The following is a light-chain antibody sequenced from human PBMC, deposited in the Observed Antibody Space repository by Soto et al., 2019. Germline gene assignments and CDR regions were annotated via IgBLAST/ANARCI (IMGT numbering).Light chain of an antibody. CDR3: CSYAGGYTFGV. J-gene: IGLJ2*01. CDR2: DVI. CDR1: TSDVGGYDY. V-gene: IGLV2-11*01. Sequence: QSALTQPRSVSGSPGQSVTISCTGTTSDVGGYDYVSWYQRHPGKAPKLMIYDVIKRPSGVPDRFSGSKSGNTASLTISGLQAEDEADYYCCSYAGGYTFGVFGGGTELTVL.